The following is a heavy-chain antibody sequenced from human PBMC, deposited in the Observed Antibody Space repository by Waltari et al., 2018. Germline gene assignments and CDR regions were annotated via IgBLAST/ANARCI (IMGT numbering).Heavy chain of an antibody. Sequence: QVQLQESGPGLVKPSETLSLTCPVSGGSISSHYWSWIRQPPGKGLEWIGYIYYSGSTNYNPSLKSRVTISVDTSKNQFSLKLSSVTAADTAVYYCARGDIGAFDIWGQGTMVTVSS. D-gene: IGHD2-15*01. J-gene: IGHJ3*02. CDR3: ARGDIGAFDI. CDR1: GGSISSHY. V-gene: IGHV4-59*11. CDR2: IYYSGST.